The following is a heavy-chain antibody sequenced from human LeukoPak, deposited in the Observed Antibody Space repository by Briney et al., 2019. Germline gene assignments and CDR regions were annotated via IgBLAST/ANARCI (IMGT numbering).Heavy chain of an antibody. D-gene: IGHD3-22*01. CDR2: IYPGDSDT. CDR3: ARGGPHYFDSSGYSDAFDI. J-gene: IGHJ3*02. V-gene: IGHV5-51*01. CDR1: GYSFTRYW. Sequence: GGSLKISCKGSGYSFTRYWIGWVRQMPGKGLEWMGNIYPGDSDTRYSPSFQGQVTIAADKSISTAYLQWSSLKASDTAMYYCARGGPHYFDSSGYSDAFDIWGQGTMVTVSS.